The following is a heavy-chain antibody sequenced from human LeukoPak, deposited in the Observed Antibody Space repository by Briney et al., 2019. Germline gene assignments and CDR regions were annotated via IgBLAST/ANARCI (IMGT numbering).Heavy chain of an antibody. CDR3: ARAARMITFGGVIVTRNYYFDY. CDR2: IIPIFGTA. J-gene: IGHJ4*02. D-gene: IGHD3-16*02. V-gene: IGHV1-69*13. Sequence: SVKVSCKASGGTFSSYAISWVRQAPGQGLEWMGGIIPIFGTANYAQKFQGRVTITADESTSTAYMELSSLRSEDTAVYYCARAARMITFGGVIVTRNYYFDYWGQGTLVTVSS. CDR1: GGTFSSYA.